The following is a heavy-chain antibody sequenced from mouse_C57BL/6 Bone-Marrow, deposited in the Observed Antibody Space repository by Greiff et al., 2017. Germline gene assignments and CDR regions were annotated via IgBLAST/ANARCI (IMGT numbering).Heavy chain of an antibody. D-gene: IGHD2-4*01. J-gene: IGHJ3*01. CDR3: AISSYDFPYSY. CDR2: IDPSDSYS. CDR1: GYTFTSYW. V-gene: IGHV1-69*01. Sequence: QVQLQQPGAELVMPGASVKLSCKASGYTFTSYWMHWVKQRPGQGLEWIGEIDPSDSYSNYNQKFKGKSTLTVDKSSSTAYMQLSNLTSEDSAVYYCAISSYDFPYSYWGQGALVTVAA.